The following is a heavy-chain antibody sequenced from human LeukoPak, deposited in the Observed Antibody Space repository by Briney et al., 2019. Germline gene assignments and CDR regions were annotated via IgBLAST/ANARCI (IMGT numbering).Heavy chain of an antibody. V-gene: IGHV3-23*01. J-gene: IGHJ4*02. CDR2: ISGSGDRT. D-gene: IGHD6-19*01. CDR1: GFTFSSCS. Sequence: GGSLRLSCEASGFTFSSCSLTWVRQAPGKGLEWVSAISGSGDRTYYADSVKGRFTISRDNSKNTVYLQMNSLRAEDTALYYCAKGRPTVAAGSEYWGQGTLVTVPS. CDR3: AKGRPTVAAGSEY.